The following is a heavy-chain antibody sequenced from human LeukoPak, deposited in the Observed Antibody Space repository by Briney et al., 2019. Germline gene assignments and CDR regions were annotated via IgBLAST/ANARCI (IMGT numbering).Heavy chain of an antibody. CDR1: GFTFSNFW. D-gene: IGHD1-26*01. CDR3: ARDVGLSGSYYFGQTGYYFDY. J-gene: IGHJ4*02. V-gene: IGHV3-7*01. CDR2: INTDGSDR. Sequence: GGSLRLSCAASGFTFSNFWMTWVRQAPGKGLEWVARINTDGSDRRFVDSVKGRFTISRDNVNNSLYLQISSLRAEDTAVYYCARDVGLSGSYYFGQTGYYFDYWGQGTLVTVSS.